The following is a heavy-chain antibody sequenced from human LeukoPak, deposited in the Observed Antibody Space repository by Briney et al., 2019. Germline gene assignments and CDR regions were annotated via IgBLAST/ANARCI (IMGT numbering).Heavy chain of an antibody. Sequence: GGSLRLSCAASGFTFDDYAMHWVRQAPGKGLEWVSGISWNSGSIGYADSVKGRFTISRDNAKNSLYLQMNSLRAEDTALYYCARLSYDSSGCFDYWGQGTLVTVSS. CDR1: GFTFDDYA. J-gene: IGHJ4*02. D-gene: IGHD3-22*01. CDR3: ARLSYDSSGCFDY. V-gene: IGHV3-9*01. CDR2: ISWNSGSI.